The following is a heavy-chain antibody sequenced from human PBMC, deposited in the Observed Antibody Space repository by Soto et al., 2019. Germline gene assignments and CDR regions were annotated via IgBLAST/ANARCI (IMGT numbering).Heavy chain of an antibody. V-gene: IGHV1-18*01. D-gene: IGHD2-15*01. J-gene: IGHJ4*02. CDR3: ARVRDIVVVVAAKPKYYFDY. CDR2: ISAYNGNT. CDR1: GYTFTSYG. Sequence: GASVKVSCKASGYTFTSYGTSWVRQAPGQGLEWMGWISAYNGNTNYAQKLQGRVTMTTDTSTSTAYMELRSLRSDDTAVYYCARVRDIVVVVAAKPKYYFDYWGQGTLVTVSS.